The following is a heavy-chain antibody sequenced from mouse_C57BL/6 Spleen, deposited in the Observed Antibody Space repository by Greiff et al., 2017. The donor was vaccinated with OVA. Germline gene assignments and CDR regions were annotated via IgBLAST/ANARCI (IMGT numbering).Heavy chain of an antibody. CDR1: GYTFTDYE. CDR3: TRSLTGPAWFAY. J-gene: IGHJ3*01. Sequence: VKLQESGAELVRPGASVTLSCKASGYTFTDYEMHWVKQTPVHGLEWIGAIDPETGGTAYNQKFKGKAILTADKSSSTAYMELRSLTSEDSAVYYCTRSLTGPAWFAYWGQGTLVTVSA. D-gene: IGHD4-1*01. V-gene: IGHV1-15*01. CDR2: IDPETGGT.